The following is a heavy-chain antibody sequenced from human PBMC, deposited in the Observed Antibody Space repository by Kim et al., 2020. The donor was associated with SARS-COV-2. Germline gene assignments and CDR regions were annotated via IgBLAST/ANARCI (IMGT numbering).Heavy chain of an antibody. J-gene: IGHJ4*01. D-gene: IGHD2-2*01. CDR2: ISSSSGYI. Sequence: GGSLRLSCAASGFTLSGWSMDWVRQAPGKGLEWVSSISSSSGYIYYADSLKGRFTVSRDNARNSLYLQMNSLRAEDTAVYYCARPHCSRTKCDPYYFDFWGHGTPVTVSS. CDR3: ARPHCSRTKCDPYYFDF. CDR1: GFTLSGWS. V-gene: IGHV3-21*01.